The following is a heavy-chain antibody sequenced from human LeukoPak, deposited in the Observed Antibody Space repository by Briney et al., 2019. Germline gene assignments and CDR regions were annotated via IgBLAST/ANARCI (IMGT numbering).Heavy chain of an antibody. J-gene: IGHJ4*02. CDR2: ISYSGST. D-gene: IGHD5-24*01. Sequence: SETLSLTCTVSGGSVTSGNYHWTWIRQPPGKGLEWVGYISYSGSTDYNPSLRGRVTMSLDRPRNQFSLKLSPVSAVDTAVYYCAAWQTIIFDYWGQGSLVTVSS. CDR1: GGSVTSGNYH. CDR3: AAWQTIIFDY. V-gene: IGHV4-61*01.